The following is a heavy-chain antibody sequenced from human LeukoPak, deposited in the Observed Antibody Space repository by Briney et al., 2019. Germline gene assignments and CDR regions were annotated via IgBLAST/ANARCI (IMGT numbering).Heavy chain of an antibody. Sequence: GASVKVSCKASGYTYTTDGISWVRQAPGQGLELMGWIDTYSGKTNYAQKFQGRVTMTSDTSTSTAYMELRSLRSDDTAVYYCARDRGIAEADSFDPWGQGTLVTVSS. D-gene: IGHD6-13*01. V-gene: IGHV1-18*01. CDR1: GYTYTTDG. J-gene: IGHJ5*02. CDR2: IDTYSGKT. CDR3: ARDRGIAEADSFDP.